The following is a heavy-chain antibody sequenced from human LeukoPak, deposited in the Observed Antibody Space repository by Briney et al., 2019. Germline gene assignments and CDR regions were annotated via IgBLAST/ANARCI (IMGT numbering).Heavy chain of an antibody. J-gene: IGHJ4*02. V-gene: IGHV3-23*01. CDR1: GFSVSNFG. CDR2: ISPDGETT. Sequence: EPGGSLRLSCAVSGFSVSNFGMSWVRQAPGEGLDWISAISPDGETTYYADSVRGRFIISRDNSKNTLYLQLSSLRVEDTAVYYCAQGKSSGWYPYWGQGSLVSVSS. CDR3: AQGKSSGWYPY. D-gene: IGHD6-19*01.